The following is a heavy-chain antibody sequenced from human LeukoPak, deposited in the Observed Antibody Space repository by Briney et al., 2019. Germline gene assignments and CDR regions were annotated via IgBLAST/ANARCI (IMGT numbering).Heavy chain of an antibody. CDR3: AYMGYYDSSGYVAY. J-gene: IGHJ4*02. D-gene: IGHD3-22*01. CDR1: GFTFSSYG. V-gene: IGHV3-30*02. CDR2: TRYDGSNK. Sequence: GGSLRLSCAASGFTFSSYGMHWVRQAPGKGLEWVAFTRYDGSNKYYADSVKGRFTISRDNSKNTLYLQMNSLRAEDTAVYYCAYMGYYDSSGYVAYWGQGTLVTVSS.